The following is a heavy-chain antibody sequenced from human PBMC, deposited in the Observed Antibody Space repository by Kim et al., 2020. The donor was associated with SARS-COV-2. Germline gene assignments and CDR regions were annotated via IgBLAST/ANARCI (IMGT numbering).Heavy chain of an antibody. Sequence: NSNPSLNNRVTVSVDTSKHQISLKLSSVTAADTAVYYCARVTVVRGGLDYWGQGTLVTVSS. V-gene: IGHV4-59*01. D-gene: IGHD3-10*01. J-gene: IGHJ4*02. CDR3: ARVTVVRGGLDY.